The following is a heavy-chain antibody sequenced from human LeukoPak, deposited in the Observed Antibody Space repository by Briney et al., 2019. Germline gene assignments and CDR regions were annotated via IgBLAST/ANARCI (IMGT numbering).Heavy chain of an antibody. CDR3: ARGTEDYGGSPDATIRRPFAI. V-gene: IGHV3-30*03. D-gene: IGHD4-23*01. Sequence: GGSLRLSCAASGSTFSNYGMHWVRQAPGKGLEWVAVVSYDGTNKYYADSVKGRFTISRDNSKNTLYLQMNSLRAEDTAVYYCARGTEDYGGSPDATIRRPFAIWGQGTMVTVST. CDR1: GSTFSNYG. CDR2: VSYDGTNK. J-gene: IGHJ3*02.